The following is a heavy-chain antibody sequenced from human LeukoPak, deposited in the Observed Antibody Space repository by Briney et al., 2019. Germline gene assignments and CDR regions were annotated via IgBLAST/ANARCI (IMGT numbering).Heavy chain of an antibody. CDR1: GFTFSSYG. Sequence: GRSLRLSCAASGFTFSSYGMHWVRQAPGKGLEWVAVISYDGSNKYYADSVKGRFTISRDNSKNTLYLQMNSLRAEDTAVYYCAKDPPSGSWYARWSEYFDYWGQGTLVTVSS. CDR3: AKDPPSGSWYARWSEYFDY. D-gene: IGHD6-13*01. CDR2: ISYDGSNK. J-gene: IGHJ4*02. V-gene: IGHV3-30*18.